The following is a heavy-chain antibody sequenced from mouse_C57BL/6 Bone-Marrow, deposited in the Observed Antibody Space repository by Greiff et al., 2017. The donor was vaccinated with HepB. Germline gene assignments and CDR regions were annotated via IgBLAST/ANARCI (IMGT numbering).Heavy chain of an antibody. Sequence: QVQLQQPGAELVKPGASVKMSCKASGYTFTSYWITWVKQRPGQGLEWIGDIYPGSGSTNYNEKFKSKATLTVDTPSSTAYMQLSSLTSEDSAVYYCARLGYGKWFAYWGQGTLVTVSA. CDR2: IYPGSGST. CDR3: ARLGYGKWFAY. D-gene: IGHD2-1*01. V-gene: IGHV1-55*01. CDR1: GYTFTSYW. J-gene: IGHJ3*01.